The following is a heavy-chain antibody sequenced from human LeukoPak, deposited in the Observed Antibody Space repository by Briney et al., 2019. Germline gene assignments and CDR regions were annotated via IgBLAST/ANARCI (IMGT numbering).Heavy chain of an antibody. CDR3: ARDFLGLHWFDP. CDR1: GGSISSGGYS. D-gene: IGHD2/OR15-2a*01. CDR2: IYHSGST. V-gene: IGHV4-30-2*01. J-gene: IGHJ5*02. Sequence: SETLSLTCAVSGGSISSGGYSWSWIRQPPGKGLEWIGYIYHSGSTYYNPSLKSRVTISVDRSKNQFSLKLSSVTAADTAVYYCARDFLGLHWFDPWGQGTLVTVSS.